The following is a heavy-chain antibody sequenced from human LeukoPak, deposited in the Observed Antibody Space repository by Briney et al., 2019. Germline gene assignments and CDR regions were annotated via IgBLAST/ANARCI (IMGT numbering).Heavy chain of an antibody. J-gene: IGHJ3*01. CDR1: GFSFSAYS. D-gene: IGHD4-17*01. Sequence: PGGSLRLSCAASGFSFSAYSMNWDRQAPGKGLEWVSAISTTTYMYYADSVKGRFTISRDNSKDSLFLQLSSLRAEDTAVYYCARGNMVTTTVTAFDVWGQGTMVTVSS. CDR3: ARGNMVTTTVTAFDV. CDR2: ISTTTYM. V-gene: IGHV3-21*01.